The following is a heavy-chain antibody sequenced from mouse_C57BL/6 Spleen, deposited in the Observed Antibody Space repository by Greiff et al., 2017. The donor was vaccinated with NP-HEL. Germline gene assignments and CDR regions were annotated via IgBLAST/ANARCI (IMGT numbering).Heavy chain of an antibody. CDR1: GYAFSSSW. CDR3: ARSITPDV. D-gene: IGHD1-2*01. CDR2: IYPGDGDT. Sequence: VKLMESGPELVKPGASVKISCKASGYAFSSSWMNWVKQRPGKGLEWIGRIYPGDGDTNYNGKFKGKATLTADKSSSTAYMQLSSLTSEDSAVYFCARSITPDVWGTGTTVTVSS. J-gene: IGHJ1*03. V-gene: IGHV1-82*01.